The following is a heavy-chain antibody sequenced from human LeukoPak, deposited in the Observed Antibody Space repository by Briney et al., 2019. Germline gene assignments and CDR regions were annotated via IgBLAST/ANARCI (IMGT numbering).Heavy chain of an antibody. Sequence: GSLRLSCAASGFTFSSYWMHWVRQAPGKGLVWVSCINSDGSSTSYADSVKGRFTISRDNAKNTLYLQMNSLRAEDTAVYYCARGTGYSSGWYNWFDPWGQGTLVTVSS. V-gene: IGHV3-74*01. CDR1: GFTFSSYW. J-gene: IGHJ5*02. D-gene: IGHD6-19*01. CDR2: INSDGSST. CDR3: ARGTGYSSGWYNWFDP.